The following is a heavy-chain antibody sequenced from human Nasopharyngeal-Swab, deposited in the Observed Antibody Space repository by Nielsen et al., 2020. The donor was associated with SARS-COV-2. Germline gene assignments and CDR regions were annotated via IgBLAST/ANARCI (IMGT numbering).Heavy chain of an antibody. CDR3: VREFEATGATYLDY. D-gene: IGHD1-26*01. J-gene: IGHJ4*02. CDR1: GFAFTDYS. Sequence: GGSLRLSCAASGFAFTDYSMDWVRQAPGKGLEWVSYITSSSSTRYYADSVKGRFTVSRDNAKSSLYLQMSSLRDEGTAVYYCVREFEATGATYLDYWGLGTLVTVSS. V-gene: IGHV3-48*02. CDR2: ITSSSSTR.